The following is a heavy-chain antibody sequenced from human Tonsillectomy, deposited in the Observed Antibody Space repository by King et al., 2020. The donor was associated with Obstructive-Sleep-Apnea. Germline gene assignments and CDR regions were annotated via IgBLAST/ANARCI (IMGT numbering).Heavy chain of an antibody. V-gene: IGHV3-23*04. Sequence: VQLVESGGGLVQPGGSLRLSCAASGFIFSNYAMSWVRQAPGKGLEWVSGIDAGGGETWDADSGKGRFTIARDNPKHTVYLQMHSLRAEDTAVYYCSKDYRGSETIDYWGQGTLVTVSS. D-gene: IGHD3-16*02. CDR3: SKDYRGSETIDY. CDR2: IDAGGGET. CDR1: GFIFSNYA. J-gene: IGHJ4*02.